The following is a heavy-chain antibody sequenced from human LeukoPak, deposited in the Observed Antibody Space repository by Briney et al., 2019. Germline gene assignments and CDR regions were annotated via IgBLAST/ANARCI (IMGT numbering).Heavy chain of an antibody. V-gene: IGHV1-18*01. D-gene: IGHD1-26*01. CDR1: GYTFTSYG. CDR3: ARLRYSGSYISYYYGMDV. J-gene: IGHJ6*02. Sequence: AASVTVSCTASGYTFTSYGISWVRQAPGQGLEWMGWISAYNGNTNYAQKLQGRVTMTTDTSTSTAYMELRSLRSDDTAVYYCARLRYSGSYISYYYGMDVWGQGTTVTVSS. CDR2: ISAYNGNT.